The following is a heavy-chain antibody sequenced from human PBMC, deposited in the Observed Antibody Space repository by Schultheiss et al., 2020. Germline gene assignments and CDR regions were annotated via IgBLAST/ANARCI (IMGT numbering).Heavy chain of an antibody. CDR2: IKSKTDGGTT. D-gene: IGHD5-12*01. CDR1: GFTFSNAW. Sequence: WGSLRLSCAASGFTFSNAWMNWVRQAPGKGLEWVGRIKSKTDGGTTDYAAPVKGRFTISRDDSKNTLYLQMNSLKTEDTAVYYCTTAEVATKPNYFDYWGQGTLVTVSS. J-gene: IGHJ4*02. CDR3: TTAEVATKPNYFDY. V-gene: IGHV3-15*07.